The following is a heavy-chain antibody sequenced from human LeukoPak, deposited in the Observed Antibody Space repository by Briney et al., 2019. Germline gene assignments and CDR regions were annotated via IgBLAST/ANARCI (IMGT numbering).Heavy chain of an antibody. Sequence: TSETLSLTCTVSGDSINRHFWSWLRRPPGKGLKWIGYIDDSGKTDYNPSLKSQVTISVDKSKNQFSLKLTSVTAADTAMYFCARSDYHGSGSQTVFDAFDLWGQGARVTVSS. CDR2: IDDSGKT. J-gene: IGHJ3*01. CDR3: ARSDYHGSGSQTVFDAFDL. D-gene: IGHD3-10*01. CDR1: GDSINRHF. V-gene: IGHV4-59*11.